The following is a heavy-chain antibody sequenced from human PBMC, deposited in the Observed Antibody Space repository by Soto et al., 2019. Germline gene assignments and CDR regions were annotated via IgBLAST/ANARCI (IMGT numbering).Heavy chain of an antibody. Sequence: PSETLSLTCAVYDGSFSGYYWSWIRQPPGEGLEWIGKINYSGSTHYNPSLKSRATISVDTSENQFSLKLSSVTAADTAVYYCARLGDSAGYGLHWFDPWGQGTLVTVSS. D-gene: IGHD3-22*01. CDR2: INYSGST. J-gene: IGHJ5*02. CDR1: DGSFSGYY. CDR3: ARLGDSAGYGLHWFDP. V-gene: IGHV4-34*01.